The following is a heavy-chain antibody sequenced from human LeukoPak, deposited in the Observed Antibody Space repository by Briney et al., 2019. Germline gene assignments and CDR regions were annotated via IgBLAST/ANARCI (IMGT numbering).Heavy chain of an antibody. J-gene: IGHJ4*02. CDR1: GFTFSSYE. CDR3: ARDLSGGSRDYYFDF. Sequence: GGSLRLSCAASGFTFSSYEMNWVRQAPGKGLEWVSYISSSGSTIYYADSVKGRFTISSDNAKNPLYLQMNSLRAEDTAVYYCARDLSGGSRDYYFDFWGQGTLVTVSS. V-gene: IGHV3-48*03. D-gene: IGHD3-16*01. CDR2: ISSSGSTI.